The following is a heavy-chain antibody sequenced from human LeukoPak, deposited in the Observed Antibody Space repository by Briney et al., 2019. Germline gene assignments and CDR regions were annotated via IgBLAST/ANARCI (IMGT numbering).Heavy chain of an antibody. J-gene: IGHJ4*02. CDR2: IYSSGST. CDR1: GGSISSGSYY. CDR3: AREWELQFDY. Sequence: PSETLSLTCTVSGGSISSGSYYWSWIRQPAGKGLEWIGRIYSSGSTNYNPSLKSRVTISVDTSKNQFSLKLSSVTAADTAVYYCAREWELQFDYWGQGTLVTVSS. D-gene: IGHD1-26*01. V-gene: IGHV4-61*02.